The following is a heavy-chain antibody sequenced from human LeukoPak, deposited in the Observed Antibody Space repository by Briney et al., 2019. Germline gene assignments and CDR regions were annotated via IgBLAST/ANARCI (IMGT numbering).Heavy chain of an antibody. CDR3: ARRLTQYDCFDP. CDR2: IWSDGNRK. J-gene: IGHJ5*02. CDR1: GFSFNIYG. V-gene: IGHV3-33*01. D-gene: IGHD2-2*01. Sequence: GGSLRLSCEASGFSFNIYGMHWVRQAPGKGLEWVAVIWSDGNRKYYADSVKGRFTISRDTSKNTLYLQMSSLRAEDTAVYYCARRLTQYDCFDPWGQGILVTVSS.